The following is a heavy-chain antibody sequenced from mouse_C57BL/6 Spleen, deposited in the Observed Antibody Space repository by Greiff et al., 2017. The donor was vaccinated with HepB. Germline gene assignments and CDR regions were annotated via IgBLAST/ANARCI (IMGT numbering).Heavy chain of an antibody. J-gene: IGHJ1*03. CDR1: GYTFTSYW. D-gene: IGHD1-1*01. Sequence: QVQLQQPGAELVKPGASVKLSCKASGYTFTSYWMHWVKQRPGQGLEWIGMIHPNSGSTNYNEKFKSKATLTVDKSSSTAYMQLSSLTSEDSAVYYWARFHITTVVDWYVDDWGKGTTVTVAA. V-gene: IGHV1-64*01. CDR2: IHPNSGST. CDR3: ARFHITTVVDWYVDD.